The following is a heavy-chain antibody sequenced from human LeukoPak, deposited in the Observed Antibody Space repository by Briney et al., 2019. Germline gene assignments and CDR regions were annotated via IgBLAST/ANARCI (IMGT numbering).Heavy chain of an antibody. Sequence: PGGSLRLSCAASGFTFSSYAMSWVRQAPGKGLEWVSAISGSGGSTYYAASVKGRFTISRDNSKNTLYLQMNSLRAEDTAVYYCAKDRGDIVVVPAALRPWGQGTMVTVSS. CDR2: ISGSGGST. CDR1: GFTFSSYA. V-gene: IGHV3-23*01. J-gene: IGHJ3*01. D-gene: IGHD2-2*01. CDR3: AKDRGDIVVVPAALRP.